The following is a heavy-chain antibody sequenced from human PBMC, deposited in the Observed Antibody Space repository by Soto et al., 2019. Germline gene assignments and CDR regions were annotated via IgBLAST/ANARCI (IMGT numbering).Heavy chain of an antibody. CDR3: ARIAGVRVGSWIQLWLPLDV. Sequence: GGSLRLSCAASGFTFSSYDMHWVHQATGKGLEWVSAIGTAGDTYYPGSVKGRFTISRDNAKNSLYLQMNSLRAEDTAVYYCARIAGVRVGSWIQLWLPLDVWGQGTTVTVSS. V-gene: IGHV3-13*01. CDR1: GFTFSSYD. CDR2: IGTAGDT. J-gene: IGHJ6*02. D-gene: IGHD5-18*01.